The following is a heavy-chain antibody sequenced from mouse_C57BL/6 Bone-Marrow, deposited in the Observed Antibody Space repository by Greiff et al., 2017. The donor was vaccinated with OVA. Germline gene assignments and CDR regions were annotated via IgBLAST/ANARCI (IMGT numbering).Heavy chain of an antibody. CDR3: ARHDYGKRAY. CDR1: GFTFSSYG. Sequence: DVKLVESGGDLVKPGGSLKLSCAASGFTFSSYGMSWVRQTPDKRLEWVATISSGGSYTYYPDSVKGRFTISRDNAKNTLYLQMSSLKSEDTAMYYCARHDYGKRAYWGQGTLVTVSA. CDR2: ISSGGSYT. J-gene: IGHJ3*01. D-gene: IGHD2-1*01. V-gene: IGHV5-6*02.